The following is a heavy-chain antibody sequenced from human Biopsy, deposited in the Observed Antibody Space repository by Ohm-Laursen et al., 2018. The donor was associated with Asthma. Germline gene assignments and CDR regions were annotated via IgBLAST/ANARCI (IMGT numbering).Heavy chain of an antibody. Sequence: GASVKVSCKSLGGTFNTYVIGWVRQAPGQGIGWMGGINSVFGTTTYPQKFQDRVTITADDSTSTVYMELSSLRSEDTAMYYCARKAGSCISRTCYSLDFWGQGTLVTVSS. D-gene: IGHD2-2*01. J-gene: IGHJ4*02. CDR3: ARKAGSCISRTCYSLDF. CDR1: GGTFNTYV. V-gene: IGHV1-69*13. CDR2: INSVFGTT.